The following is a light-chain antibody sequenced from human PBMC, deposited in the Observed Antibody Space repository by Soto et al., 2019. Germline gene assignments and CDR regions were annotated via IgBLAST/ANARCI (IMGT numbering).Light chain of an antibody. V-gene: IGKV1-39*01. CDR1: QSIDTF. Sequence: DIQMTQSPSSLSASVGDRVTITCRASQSIDTFLNWYQQRPGKAPKLLISAASSLHSGVPSTFSGSGSGTDFTLTISSLQPEDFATYYCQQSYSIPYTFGQGTKLEIK. CDR3: QQSYSIPYT. CDR2: AAS. J-gene: IGKJ2*01.